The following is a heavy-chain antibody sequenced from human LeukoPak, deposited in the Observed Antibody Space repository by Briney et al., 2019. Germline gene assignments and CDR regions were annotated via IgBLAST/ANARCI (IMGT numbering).Heavy chain of an antibody. Sequence: SETLSLTCTVFGGSISSSSSYWGWIRQPPGRGLEWIGSISSSGTTYYNPSLKSRVTISVDTSKNQFSLKLSSVTAADTAVYYCASKSGIAALTTDYWGQGTLVTVSS. CDR2: ISSSGTT. D-gene: IGHD6-13*01. CDR3: ASKSGIAALTTDY. J-gene: IGHJ4*02. V-gene: IGHV4-39*07. CDR1: GGSISSSSSY.